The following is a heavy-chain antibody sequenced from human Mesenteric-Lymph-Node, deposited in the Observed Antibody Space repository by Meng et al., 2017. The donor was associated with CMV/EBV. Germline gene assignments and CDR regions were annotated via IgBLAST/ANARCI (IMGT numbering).Heavy chain of an antibody. CDR1: GGSISGYY. CDR2: IYYSGHT. V-gene: IGHV4-59*01. Sequence: SETLSLTCTVSGGSISGYYWSWIRQPPGKGLEWIGFIYYSGHTKSNPSLESRVTMSADTSKNQLSLRLTSVTAADTAVYYCARVGGNKREWLRLYYFDYWGQGTLVTVSS. J-gene: IGHJ4*02. D-gene: IGHD5-12*01. CDR3: ARVGGNKREWLRLYYFDY.